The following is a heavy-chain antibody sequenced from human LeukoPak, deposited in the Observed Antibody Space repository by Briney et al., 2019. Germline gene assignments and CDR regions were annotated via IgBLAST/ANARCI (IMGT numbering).Heavy chain of an antibody. D-gene: IGHD1-14*01. CDR3: ARWVRQPDQFDC. V-gene: IGHV1-69*13. CDR2: IIPIFGTA. CDR1: GGTFSSYA. Sequence: SVKVSCKASGGTFSSYAISWVRQAPGQGLEWMGGIIPIFGTANYAQKFQGRVTITADESTSTAYMELSSLRSEDTAVYYCARWVRQPDQFDCWGQGTLVTVSS. J-gene: IGHJ4*02.